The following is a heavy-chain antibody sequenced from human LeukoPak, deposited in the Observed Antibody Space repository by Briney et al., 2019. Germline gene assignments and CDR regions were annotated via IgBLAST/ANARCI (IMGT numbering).Heavy chain of an antibody. CDR2: IYYSGTT. CDR3: ARETMAGHLDY. D-gene: IGHD6-19*01. J-gene: IGHJ4*02. V-gene: IGHV4-30-4*01. Sequence: SQTLSLTCTVSGESTSSGDYLWSWIRQPPGGGLEWVGYIYYSGTTYYNPSLKSRVTISVDTSKNQFSLNLTSVTAQDTAVYYCARETMAGHLDYWGQGNLVTVSS. CDR1: GESTSSGDYL.